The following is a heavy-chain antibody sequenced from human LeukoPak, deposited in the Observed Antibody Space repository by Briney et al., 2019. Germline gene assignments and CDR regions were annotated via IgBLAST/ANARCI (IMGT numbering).Heavy chain of an antibody. CDR3: AKDPRIAAAGTGDY. D-gene: IGHD6-13*01. Sequence: GGSLRLSCAASGFTFSSYAMSWVRQAPGKGLEWVSAISGSGGSTYYADSAKGRFTISRDNSKNTLYLQMNSLRAEDTAVYYCAKDPRIAAAGTGDYWGQGTLVTVSS. CDR2: ISGSGGST. J-gene: IGHJ4*02. CDR1: GFTFSSYA. V-gene: IGHV3-23*01.